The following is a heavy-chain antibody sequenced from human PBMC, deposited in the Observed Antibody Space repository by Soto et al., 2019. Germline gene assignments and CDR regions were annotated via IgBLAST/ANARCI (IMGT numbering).Heavy chain of an antibody. V-gene: IGHV3-23*01. CDR3: APHVYCSGGSCHYDAFDI. Sequence: EVQLLESGGGLVQPGESLRLSCAVSGFIFSNYMMTWVRQAPGKGLEWVSTIRDSGDSTYYADSVKGRFPISRDNFKNTLYLQMDSLGAEDTAVYYCAPHVYCSGGSCHYDAFDIRGQGAMVTVSS. J-gene: IGHJ3*02. CDR1: GFIFSNYM. D-gene: IGHD2-15*01. CDR2: IRDSGDST.